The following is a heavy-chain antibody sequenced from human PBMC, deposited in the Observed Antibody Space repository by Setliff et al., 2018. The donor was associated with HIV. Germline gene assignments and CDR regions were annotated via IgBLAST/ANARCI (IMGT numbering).Heavy chain of an antibody. CDR2: IISSSSTI. CDR1: GFTFSSYS. Sequence: GGSLRLSCAASGFTFSSYSMNLVRQAPGKGLEWVSYIISSSSTIYYADSVKGRFTISRDNAKNSLYLQMNSLRAEDTAVYYCARDLLGGAFDILGQGTMVTVSS. J-gene: IGHJ3*02. CDR3: ARDLLGGAFDI. D-gene: IGHD2-15*01. V-gene: IGHV3-48*04.